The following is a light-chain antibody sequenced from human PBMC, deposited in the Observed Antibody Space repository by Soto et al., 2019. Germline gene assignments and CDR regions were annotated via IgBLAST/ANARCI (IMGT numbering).Light chain of an antibody. CDR3: MQALQTPPT. CDR1: HIVLYSSNNKNY. CDR2: LGS. Sequence: DIVMTESPDSLAVSLVESSTINCKSSHIVLYSSNNKNYLAWYQQKPGQPPKLLIYLGSSRASGVPDRFSGGGSGTDFTLKISRVEAEDVGIYYCMQALQTPPTFGQGTKVDI. J-gene: IGKJ1*01. V-gene: IGKV4-1*01.